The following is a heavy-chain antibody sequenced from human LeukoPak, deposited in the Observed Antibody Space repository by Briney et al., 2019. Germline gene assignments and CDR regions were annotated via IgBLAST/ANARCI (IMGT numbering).Heavy chain of an antibody. CDR3: ARATKVVPAPSPPYYHYGMDV. Sequence: SVKVSCKASGGTFSSYAISWVRQAPGQGLEWMGGISPIFGTANYAQKFQGRVTITADESTSTAYMELSSLRSEDTAVYYCARATKVVPAPSPPYYHYGMDVWGKGTTVTVSS. D-gene: IGHD2-2*01. CDR2: ISPIFGTA. CDR1: GGTFSSYA. V-gene: IGHV1-69*01. J-gene: IGHJ6*04.